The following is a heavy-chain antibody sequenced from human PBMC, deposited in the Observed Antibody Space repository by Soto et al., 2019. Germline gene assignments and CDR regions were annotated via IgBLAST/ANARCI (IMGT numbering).Heavy chain of an antibody. Sequence: GGSLRLSCAASGFTFSSYAMSWVRQAPGKGLEWVSAISGSGGSTYYADSVKGRFTISRDNSKNTLYLQMNSLRAEDTAVYYCAKDLSELSSWYNNWFDPWGQGTLVTVS. CDR3: AKDLSELSSWYNNWFDP. V-gene: IGHV3-23*01. CDR1: GFTFSSYA. CDR2: ISGSGGST. D-gene: IGHD6-13*01. J-gene: IGHJ5*02.